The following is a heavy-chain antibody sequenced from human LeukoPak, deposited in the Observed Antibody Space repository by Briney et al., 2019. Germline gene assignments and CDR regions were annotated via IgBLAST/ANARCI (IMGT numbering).Heavy chain of an antibody. D-gene: IGHD1-7*01. CDR2: IYYSGST. CDR1: GGSISSYY. CDR3: ARVGTTTTLISYYYYYMDV. V-gene: IGHV4-59*08. Sequence: PSETLSLTCTVSGGSISSYYWSWIRQPPGKGLEWIGYIYYSGSTNYNPSLKSRVTISVDTSKNQFSLKLSSVTAADTAVYYRARVGTTTTLISYYYYYMDVWGKGTTVTISS. J-gene: IGHJ6*03.